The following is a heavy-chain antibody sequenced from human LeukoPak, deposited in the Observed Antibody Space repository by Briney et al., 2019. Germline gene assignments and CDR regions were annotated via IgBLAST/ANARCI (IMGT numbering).Heavy chain of an antibody. V-gene: IGHV3-74*01. CDR1: GFTFSSYW. Sequence: GGSLRLSCAASGFTFSSYWMHWVRQAPGKGLVWVSRINSDGSSTSYADSVKGRFTIPRDNAKNTLYLQMNSLRAEDTAVYYCARDPNFKYYYDSSTPDDAFDIWGQGTMVTVSS. CDR3: ARDPNFKYYYDSSTPDDAFDI. J-gene: IGHJ3*02. CDR2: INSDGSST. D-gene: IGHD3-22*01.